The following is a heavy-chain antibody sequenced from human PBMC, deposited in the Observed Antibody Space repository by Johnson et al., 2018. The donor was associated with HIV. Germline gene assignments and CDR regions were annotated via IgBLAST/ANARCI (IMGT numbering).Heavy chain of an antibody. V-gene: IGHV3-74*02. CDR3: ARAQLLADDAFNN. CDR2: ISGDGSSS. Sequence: VQLVESGGALVQPGGSLRLSCEVSGFTISTFWMHCVRQVPGKGLMWVSRISGDGSSSSYADSVKGRFTISRDNAKNTLYLQLNSLRVEDTAIYYCARAQLLADDAFNNWGQGTMVTVSS. CDR1: GFTISTFW. D-gene: IGHD6-6*01. J-gene: IGHJ3*02.